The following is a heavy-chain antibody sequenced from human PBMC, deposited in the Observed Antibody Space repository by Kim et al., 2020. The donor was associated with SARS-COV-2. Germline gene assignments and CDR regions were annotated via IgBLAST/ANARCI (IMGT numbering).Heavy chain of an antibody. D-gene: IGHD3-9*01. CDR2: IKQDGSEK. Sequence: LSLTCAASGFTFSSYWMSWVRQAPGKGLEWVANIKQDGSEKYYVDSVKGRFTISRDNAKNSLYLQMNSLRAEDTAVYYCARDPITIYDILTGYYGGRDAFDIWGQGTMVTVSS. CDR1: GFTFSSYW. CDR3: ARDPITIYDILTGYYGGRDAFDI. J-gene: IGHJ3*02. V-gene: IGHV3-7*05.